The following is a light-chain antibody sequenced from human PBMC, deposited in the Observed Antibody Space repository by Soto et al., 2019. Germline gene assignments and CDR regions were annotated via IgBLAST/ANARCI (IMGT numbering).Light chain of an antibody. CDR1: NIRTKA. Sequence: SYVLNQPPSVSVAPGNTARITCGGNNIRTKAVHWYQQEAGQAPVLVIYYDSDRPSGIPERFSGSNSGTTAILTISRVEAGDEADYYCQVWDSNTDHVVFGGGTKLTVL. V-gene: IGLV3-21*04. CDR3: QVWDSNTDHVV. J-gene: IGLJ2*01. CDR2: YDS.